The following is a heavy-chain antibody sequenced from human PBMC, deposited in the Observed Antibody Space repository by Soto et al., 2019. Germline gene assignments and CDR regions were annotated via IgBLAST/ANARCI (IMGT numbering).Heavy chain of an antibody. CDR2: ISSASIYI. V-gene: IGHV3-21*01. Sequence: VGSRRLSCAASGFAFSTSHMNWGRQAPGKGLEWVSSISSASIYIHYADSVKGRFTVSRDNAKNSLYLQMNSLRAEDTAVYHCARATTAAGTRGAFDLWGQGTMVTVS. J-gene: IGHJ3*01. CDR3: ARATTAAGTRGAFDL. D-gene: IGHD6-13*01. CDR1: GFAFSTSH.